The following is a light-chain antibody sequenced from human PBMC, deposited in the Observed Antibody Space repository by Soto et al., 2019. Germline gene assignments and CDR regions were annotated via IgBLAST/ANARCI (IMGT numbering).Light chain of an antibody. J-gene: IGKJ4*01. CDR1: QSVSSSY. V-gene: IGKV3-20*01. Sequence: EIVLTQSPGTLSLSPGERATLSCRASQSVSSSYLAGYQQKPGQAPRLLIYGASSRATGIPDRFSGSGSGTDFTLTISRLEPEDVAVYYCQQYGSSPALTFGGGTKVEIK. CDR3: QQYGSSPALT. CDR2: GAS.